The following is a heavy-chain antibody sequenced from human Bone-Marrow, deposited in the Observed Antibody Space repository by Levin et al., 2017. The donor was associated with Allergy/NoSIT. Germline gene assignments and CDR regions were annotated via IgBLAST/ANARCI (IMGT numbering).Heavy chain of an antibody. CDR2: ISYNGVT. CDR1: GGAASSTRHY. V-gene: IGHV4-39*01. D-gene: IGHD2-21*01. J-gene: IGHJ6*03. Sequence: PSETLSLTCTVSGGAASSTRHYWGWIRQSPGRGLEWFGGISYNGVTYYNPSLKGRVSILVDTSKGQFSLKLASVTAADTAVYYCARLFISADRQKTLVEGVLINTYHHFIDVWGKGTTVTVSS. CDR3: ARLFISADRQKTLVEGVLINTYHHFIDV.